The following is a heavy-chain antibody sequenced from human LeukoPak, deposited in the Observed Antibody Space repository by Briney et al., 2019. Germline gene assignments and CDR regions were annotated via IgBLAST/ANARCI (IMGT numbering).Heavy chain of an antibody. CDR2: INHSGST. J-gene: IGHJ6*03. D-gene: IGHD3-22*01. CDR3: ARGLFSYYYDSSGGYYYYYYMDV. CDR1: GGSISSYY. Sequence: SETLSLTCTVSGGSISSYYWSWIRQPPGKGLEWIGEINHSGSTNYNPSLKSRVSISVDTSKNQFSLKLSSVTAADTAVYYCARGLFSYYYDSSGGYYYYYYMDVWGKGTTVTVSS. V-gene: IGHV4-34*01.